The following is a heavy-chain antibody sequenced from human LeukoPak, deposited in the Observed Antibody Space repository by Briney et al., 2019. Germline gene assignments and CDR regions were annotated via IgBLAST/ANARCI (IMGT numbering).Heavy chain of an antibody. V-gene: IGHV1-69*13. CDR3: ARQSLRITMIVGVITPDAFDI. Sequence: EASVKVSCKASGGTFSSYAISWVRQAPGQGLEWMGGIIPIFGTANYAQKFQGRVTITADESTSTAYMELSSLRSEDTAVYYCARQSLRITMIVGVITPDAFDIWGQGTMVTVSS. J-gene: IGHJ3*02. D-gene: IGHD3-22*01. CDR1: GGTFSSYA. CDR2: IIPIFGTA.